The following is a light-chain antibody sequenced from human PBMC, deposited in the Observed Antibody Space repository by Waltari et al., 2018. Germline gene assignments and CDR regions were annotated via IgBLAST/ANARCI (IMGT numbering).Light chain of an antibody. V-gene: IGKV4-1*01. CDR2: GAS. Sequence: DIVMSQSPDSLAVSLGERATINCRSSQTISHIPPPVTYLAWYQKKPGQPPKLLIYGASSRESGVPDRFSGSASGTNFALTISSLQAEDVAVYYCQQYFTTPFTFGPGTKVDI. J-gene: IGKJ3*01. CDR3: QQYFTTPFT. CDR1: QTISHIPPPVTY.